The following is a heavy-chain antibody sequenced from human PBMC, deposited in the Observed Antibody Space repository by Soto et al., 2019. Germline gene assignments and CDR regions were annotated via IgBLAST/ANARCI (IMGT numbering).Heavy chain of an antibody. CDR2: IWYDGSNK. D-gene: IGHD1-7*01. J-gene: IGHJ6*02. CDR1: GFTFSSYG. CDR3: ARVYFGDNWNYLGYYGMDV. Sequence: PGGSLRLSCAASGFTFSSYGMHWVRQAPGKGLEWVAVIWYDGSNKYYADSVKGRFTISRDNSKNTLYLQMNSLRAEDTAVYYCARVYFGDNWNYLGYYGMDVWGQGTTVTVSS. V-gene: IGHV3-33*01.